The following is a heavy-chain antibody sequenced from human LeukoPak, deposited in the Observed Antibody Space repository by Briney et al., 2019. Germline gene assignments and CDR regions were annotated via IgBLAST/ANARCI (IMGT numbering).Heavy chain of an antibody. CDR2: ISAYNGNT. J-gene: IGHJ4*02. Sequence: GASVKVSCKASGCTFTSYGISWVRQAPGQGLEWMRWISAYNGNTNYAQKLQGRVTMTTDTSTSTAYMELRSLRSDDTAVYYCARDGDNYGSGSYDYWGQGTLVTVSS. CDR3: ARDGDNYGSGSYDY. CDR1: GCTFTSYG. D-gene: IGHD3-10*01. V-gene: IGHV1-18*01.